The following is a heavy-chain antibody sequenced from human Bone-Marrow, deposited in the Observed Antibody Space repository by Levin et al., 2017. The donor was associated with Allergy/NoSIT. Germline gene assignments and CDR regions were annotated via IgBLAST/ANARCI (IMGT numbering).Heavy chain of an antibody. D-gene: IGHD6-19*01. J-gene: IGHJ4*02. CDR3: TRGRSGYTSGWYGPFDY. CDR1: GYSFTSCW. Sequence: GESLKISCKGSGYSFTSCWIGWVRQRPGKGLEWMGIIYPGDSDTRYSPSFQGQVTISADKSISTAYLQWSNLKASDSAMYYCTRGRSGYTSGWYGPFDYWGQGTLVTVSS. V-gene: IGHV5-51*01. CDR2: IYPGDSDT.